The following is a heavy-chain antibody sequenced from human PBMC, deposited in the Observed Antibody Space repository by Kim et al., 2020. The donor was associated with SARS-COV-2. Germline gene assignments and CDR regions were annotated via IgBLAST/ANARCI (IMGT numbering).Heavy chain of an antibody. CDR2: ISGSGGST. CDR1: GFTFSSYA. D-gene: IGHD6-13*01. V-gene: IGHV3-23*01. CDR3: VKDLAAAGTGFDY. J-gene: IGHJ4*02. Sequence: GGSLRLSCAASGFTFSSYAMSWVRQAPGKGLEWVSAISGSGGSTYYADSVKGRFTISRDNSKNTLYLQMNSLRAEDTAVYYCVKDLAAAGTGFDYWGQGTLVTVSS.